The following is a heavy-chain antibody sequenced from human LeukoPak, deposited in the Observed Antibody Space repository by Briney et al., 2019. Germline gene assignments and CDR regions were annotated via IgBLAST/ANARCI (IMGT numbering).Heavy chain of an antibody. CDR3: AKWKYSSSGLDDY. J-gene: IGHJ4*02. CDR1: GFTLSSYA. Sequence: GGSLRLSCAASGFTLSSYAMSWVRQAPGKGLEWVSAISGSGGSTYYADSVKGRFTISRDNSKNTLYVQMNSLGAEDTAVYYCAKWKYSSSGLDDYWGQGTLVTVSS. CDR2: ISGSGGST. D-gene: IGHD6-6*01. V-gene: IGHV3-23*01.